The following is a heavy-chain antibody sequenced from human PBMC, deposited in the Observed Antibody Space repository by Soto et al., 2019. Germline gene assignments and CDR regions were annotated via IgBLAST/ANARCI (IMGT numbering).Heavy chain of an antibody. Sequence: QITLKESGPTLVKPTQTLTLTCTFSGFSLSTSGVGVGWIRQPPGKALEWLAVIYWDDDNRYSPSLMSRLTFTKDTSKNQVVLTMTNMDPEDTATYYCAHKATAKLTARVFDYWGQGLLVTVSS. CDR2: IYWDDDN. CDR3: AHKATAKLTARVFDY. V-gene: IGHV2-5*02. J-gene: IGHJ4*02. CDR1: GFSLSTSGVG. D-gene: IGHD2-21*02.